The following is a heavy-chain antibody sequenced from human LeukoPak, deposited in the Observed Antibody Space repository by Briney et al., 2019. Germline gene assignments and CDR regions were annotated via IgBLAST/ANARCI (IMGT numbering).Heavy chain of an antibody. D-gene: IGHD1-26*01. CDR2: ISAYNGNT. CDR3: ARDHSGNWFDP. V-gene: IGHV1-18*01. J-gene: IGHJ5*02. CDR1: GYTFINYG. Sequence: GASVKVSCKASGYTFINYGISWVRQAPGQGLEWMGWISAYNGNTNYAQKLQGRVTMTTDTITTTAYMELRSLRSDDTAVYYCARDHSGNWFDPWGQGTLVTVSS.